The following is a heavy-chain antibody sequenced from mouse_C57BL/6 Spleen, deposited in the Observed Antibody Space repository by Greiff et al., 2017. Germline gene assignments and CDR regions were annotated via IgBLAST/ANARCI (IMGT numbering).Heavy chain of an antibody. CDR1: GYTFTDYE. J-gene: IGHJ2*01. V-gene: IGHV1-15*01. Sequence: VQLQQSGAELVRPGASVTLSCKASGYTFTDYEMHWVKQTPVHGLEWIGAIDPETGGTAYNQKFKGKAILTADKSSSTAYMELRSLTSEDSAVYYCTDGYFYDFGDWGQGTTLTVAS. CDR2: IDPETGGT. D-gene: IGHD2-3*01. CDR3: TDGYFYDFGD.